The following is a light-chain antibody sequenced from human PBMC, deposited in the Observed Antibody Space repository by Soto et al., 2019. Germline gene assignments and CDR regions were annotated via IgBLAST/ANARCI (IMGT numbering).Light chain of an antibody. CDR1: QSISSW. CDR3: QQYNSYSLWT. J-gene: IGKJ1*01. V-gene: IGKV1-5*01. Sequence: DVQMTQSPSTLSASVGYRFTITCRASQSISSWLAWYQQKPGKAPKLLIYDASSLESGVPSRFSGSGSGTEFTLTIRSLQPDDFATYYCQQYNSYSLWTFGQGTTGDIK. CDR2: DAS.